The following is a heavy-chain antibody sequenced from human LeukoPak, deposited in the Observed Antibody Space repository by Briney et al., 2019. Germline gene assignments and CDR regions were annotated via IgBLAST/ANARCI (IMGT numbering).Heavy chain of an antibody. CDR1: GFTFSSYA. CDR3: AKNCRGLPDEPFDY. CDR2: ISGRGDTT. V-gene: IGHV3-23*01. J-gene: IGHJ4*02. D-gene: IGHD4-17*01. Sequence: GGSLRLSCAASGFTFSSYAMSWVRQAPGKGLEWVSAISGRGDTTYYADSVKGRFTISRDNSKNTLYVQMNSLRAEDTAVYYCAKNCRGLPDEPFDYWGQGTLVTVSS.